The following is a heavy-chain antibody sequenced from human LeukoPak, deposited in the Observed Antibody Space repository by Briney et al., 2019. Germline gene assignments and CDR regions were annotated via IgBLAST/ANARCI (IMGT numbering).Heavy chain of an antibody. D-gene: IGHD2-15*01. CDR2: ISYDGSNK. CDR3: ARDGRGPYDRGYIMGGY. V-gene: IGHV3-30-3*01. CDR1: GFTFSSYA. Sequence: GGSLRLSCAASGFTFSSYAMHWVRQAPGKGLEWVAVISYDGSNKYYADSVKGRFTISRDNSKNTLYLQMNSLRAEDTAVYYCARDGRGPYDRGYIMGGYWGQGTLVTVSS. J-gene: IGHJ4*02.